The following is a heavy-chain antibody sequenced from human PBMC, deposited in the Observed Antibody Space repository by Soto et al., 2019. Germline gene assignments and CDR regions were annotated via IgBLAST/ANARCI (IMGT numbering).Heavy chain of an antibody. CDR2: IYPGASET. Sequence: GESLKISCQGSGYSFITHWIAWVRQMPGKGLGWMAIIYPGASETIYDPPFQGQVTISXDXXTXTXYXQXXXXKAXYTAIDYCVARGYQSTNDFDVWGQGPLFTFSS. D-gene: IGHD5-12*01. V-gene: IGHV5-51*01. CDR1: GYSFITHW. CDR3: VARGYQSTNDFDV. J-gene: IGHJ3*01.